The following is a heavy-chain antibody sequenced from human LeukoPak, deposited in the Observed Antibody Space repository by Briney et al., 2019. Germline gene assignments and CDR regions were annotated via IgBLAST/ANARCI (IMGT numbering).Heavy chain of an antibody. CDR3: TTHSGGY. J-gene: IGHJ4*02. D-gene: IGHD3-16*01. V-gene: IGHV3-66*01. Sequence: GGSLRLSCAASGFSVSSNYMTWVRHPPGKGLEWVSVIYSGGGTYYADLVKGRFTISRDNSKNTLYLQMNSLRAEDTAVYYCTTHSGGYWGQGSLVTVSS. CDR2: IYSGGGT. CDR1: GFSVSSNY.